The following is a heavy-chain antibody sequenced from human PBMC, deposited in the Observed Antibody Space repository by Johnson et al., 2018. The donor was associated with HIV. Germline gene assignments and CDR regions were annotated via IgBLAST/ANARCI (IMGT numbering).Heavy chain of an antibody. CDR3: AKGPILDDGFDI. V-gene: IGHV3-30*02. D-gene: IGHD3-3*01. Sequence: QVQLVESGGGVVQPGGSLRLSCAASGFTFSSYGMHWVRQAPGKGLAWVACIRYEGSNKYYADYVKGRFTISRDNSKNTLYLQMNSLRAEGTAVYYCAKGPILDDGFDIWGQGTMVSVS. J-gene: IGHJ3*02. CDR1: GFTFSSYG. CDR2: IRYEGSNK.